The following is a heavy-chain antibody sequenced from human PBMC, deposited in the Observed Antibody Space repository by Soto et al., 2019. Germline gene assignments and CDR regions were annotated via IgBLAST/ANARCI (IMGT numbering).Heavy chain of an antibody. CDR2: ISYDGSVK. CDR3: AKPSEPYSAPYYFDS. V-gene: IGHV3-30*18. D-gene: IGHD4-4*01. CDR1: GFTFSNYG. J-gene: IGHJ4*02. Sequence: QVQLVESGGGVVQPGRSLRLSCAASGFTFSNYGMHWVRQAPGKGLEWVAVISYDGSVKYFGDSVKGRFTISRDNSQHTLFRQMSSLRAEDTAVYYCAKPSEPYSAPYYFDSWGQGTLVTVSS.